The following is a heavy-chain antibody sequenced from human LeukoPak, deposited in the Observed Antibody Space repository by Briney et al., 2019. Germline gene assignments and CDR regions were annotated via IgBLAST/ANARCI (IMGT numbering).Heavy chain of an antibody. CDR3: ARQSRDGSKTRGYYFDY. D-gene: IGHD3-10*01. Sequence: PGESLKISCQVSGCIFTNYWIGWVRQMPGKGLESMGIIYPADSDTTYSPSFQGQVTISADKSISTVYLQWSSLKASDTAMYYCARQSRDGSKTRGYYFDYWGQGTLVTVSS. CDR1: GCIFTNYW. J-gene: IGHJ4*02. CDR2: IYPADSDT. V-gene: IGHV5-51*01.